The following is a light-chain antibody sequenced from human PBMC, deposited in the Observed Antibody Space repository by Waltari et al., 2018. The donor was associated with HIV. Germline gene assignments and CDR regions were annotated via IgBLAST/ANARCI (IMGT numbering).Light chain of an antibody. CDR2: QDN. J-gene: IGLJ2*01. Sequence: SSDLTQPPSVSVSPGQTATITCSGDNLGDKYSCWYQQKPGQSPVLVIYQDNKRPSGSPERFSGSNSGNTATLTISGTQSMDEADYYCQAWDTRAVFGGGTKLTVL. CDR1: NLGDKY. CDR3: QAWDTRAV. V-gene: IGLV3-1*01.